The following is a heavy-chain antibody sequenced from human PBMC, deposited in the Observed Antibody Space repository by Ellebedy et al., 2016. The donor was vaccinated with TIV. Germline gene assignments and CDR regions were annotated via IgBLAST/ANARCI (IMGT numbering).Heavy chain of an antibody. CDR1: GFTVSNNY. V-gene: IGHV3-53*01. D-gene: IGHD6-19*01. CDR2: IYSGGST. CDR3: ARDAAKDFLNVAVPGGDC. J-gene: IGHJ4*02. Sequence: GESLKISCAASGFTVSNNYMNWVRQAPGKGLEWVSLIYSGGSTRYADSVKGRFTISRDSSNNTLYLQMDSLRAEDTAVYFCARDAAKDFLNVAVPGGDCWGQGTLVTVSS.